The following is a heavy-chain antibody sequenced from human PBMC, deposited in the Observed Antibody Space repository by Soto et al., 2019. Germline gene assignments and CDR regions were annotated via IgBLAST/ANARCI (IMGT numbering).Heavy chain of an antibody. J-gene: IGHJ6*02. CDR1: GYTFTSYG. CDR3: ARSEGSYYYGSGSYPTSYYYYYGMDV. CDR2: ISAYNGNT. Sequence: ASVKVSCKASGYTFTSYGISWVRQAPGQGLEWMGWISAYNGNTNYAQKLQGRVTMTTDTSTSTAYMELRSLRSDDTAVYYCARSEGSYYYGSGSYPTSYYYYYGMDVWG. V-gene: IGHV1-18*01. D-gene: IGHD3-10*01.